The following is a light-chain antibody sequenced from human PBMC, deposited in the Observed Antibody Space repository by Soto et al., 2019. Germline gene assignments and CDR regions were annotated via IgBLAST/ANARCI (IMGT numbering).Light chain of an antibody. J-gene: IGKJ4*01. CDR3: QQHSDWVT. Sequence: EIVLTQSPATLSLSPGERGTLSCRASQSVSTYLAWYQQKPGPAPRLLIYDASNRATGIPARFSGSGSGTDFTLTISYIEPEDFAFYYCQQHSDWVTFGGGTKVEI. CDR1: QSVSTY. CDR2: DAS. V-gene: IGKV3-11*01.